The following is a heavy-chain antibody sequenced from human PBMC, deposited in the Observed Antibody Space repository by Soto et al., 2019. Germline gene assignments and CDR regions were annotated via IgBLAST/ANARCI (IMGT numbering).Heavy chain of an antibody. CDR1: GYSFTSYW. V-gene: IGHV5-51*01. J-gene: IGHJ6*02. Sequence: PGESLKISCKGSGYSFTSYWIGWVRQMPGKGLESMGIIYPGDSDTRYSPSFQGQVTISADKSISTAYLQWSSLKASDTAMYYCATSGGVQNQQPPKYYYGMDVWGQGTTVTVSS. CDR3: ATSGGVQNQQPPKYYYGMDV. D-gene: IGHD6-13*01. CDR2: IYPGDSDT.